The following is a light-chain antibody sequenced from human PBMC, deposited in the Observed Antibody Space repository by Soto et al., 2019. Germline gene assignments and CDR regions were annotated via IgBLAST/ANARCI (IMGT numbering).Light chain of an antibody. CDR1: SSNIGAGYE. Sequence: QSVLTQPPSVSEAPGQRVTISCTGSSSNIGAGYEAHWYQQVPGTAPKLLIHENNNRPSGVPDRFSGSKSGTSASLAITGLPAEGEAAYYCQSYDCSLSGYVFGTGTMLTVL. CDR2: ENN. V-gene: IGLV1-40*01. CDR3: QSYDCSLSGYV. J-gene: IGLJ1*01.